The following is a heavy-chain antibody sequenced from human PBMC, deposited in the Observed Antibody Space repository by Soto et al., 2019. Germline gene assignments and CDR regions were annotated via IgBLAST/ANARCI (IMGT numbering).Heavy chain of an antibody. V-gene: IGHV3-30*04. J-gene: IGHJ6*02. CDR2: ISYDGRSE. CDR1: GFTFTNYA. D-gene: IGHD3-10*01. CDR3: AREGLITMVRGVRTYYYGMDV. Sequence: QVQLVESGGGVVQPGRSLRLSCSASGFTFTNYALHWVRQAPGKGLEWVAVISYDGRSEYYADSVKGRFTISRDNSENTLYLKMNSLRLEDTAVYYCAREGLITMVRGVRTYYYGMDVWGRGATVTVSS.